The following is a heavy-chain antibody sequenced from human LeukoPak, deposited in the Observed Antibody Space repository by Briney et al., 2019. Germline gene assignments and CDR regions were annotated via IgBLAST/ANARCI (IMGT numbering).Heavy chain of an antibody. J-gene: IGHJ4*02. D-gene: IGHD2-2*01. CDR1: GFTFSSNG. Sequence: GTSLRPSCAASGFTFSSNGMHWVRQAPGKGLEWVATIWYDGSQKYYADSVKGRFTISRDNSKNTLYVQMNSLRADDTAVYYCASEGVVVPAAKDYWGQGTLVTVSS. CDR3: ASEGVVVPAAKDY. CDR2: IWYDGSQK. V-gene: IGHV3-33*01.